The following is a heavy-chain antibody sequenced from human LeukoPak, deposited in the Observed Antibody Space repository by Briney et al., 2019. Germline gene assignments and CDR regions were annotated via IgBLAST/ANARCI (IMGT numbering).Heavy chain of an antibody. Sequence: ASVKVSCKASGYTFTGYYMHWVRQAPGQGLEWMGWINPNSGGTNYAQKFQGWVTMTRDTSISTAYMELSRLRSDDTAVYYCARVDGYYDFWSGYYYYYYYMDVWGKGTTVTVSS. D-gene: IGHD3-3*01. CDR2: INPNSGGT. J-gene: IGHJ6*03. V-gene: IGHV1-2*04. CDR1: GYTFTGYY. CDR3: ARVDGYYDFWSGYYYYYYYMDV.